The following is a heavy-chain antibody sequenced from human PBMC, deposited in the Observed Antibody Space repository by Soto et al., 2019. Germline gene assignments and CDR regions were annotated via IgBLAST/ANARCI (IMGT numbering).Heavy chain of an antibody. CDR1: GFTFHEHA. V-gene: IGHV3-9*01. Sequence: EVQLVESGGGLVQPGRSLRLSCAASGFTFHEHAMHWVRQAPGKGLEWVSGISWNSDTIGYADSVKGRFTISRDNARNSLYLQMNSLRSDDTAFYYCVKERWTTVAGGWFDPWGQGTLVTVSS. CDR3: VKERWTTVAGGWFDP. CDR2: ISWNSDTI. D-gene: IGHD4-17*01. J-gene: IGHJ5*02.